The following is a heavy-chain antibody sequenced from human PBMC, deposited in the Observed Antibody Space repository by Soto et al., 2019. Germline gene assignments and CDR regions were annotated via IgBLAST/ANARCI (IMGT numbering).Heavy chain of an antibody. D-gene: IGHD4-4*01. CDR2: IYYSGST. Sequence: SETLSLTCTVSGGSISSSSYYWGWIRQPPGKGLEWIGSIYYSGSTYYNPSLKSRVTISVDTSKNQFSLKLSSVTAADTAVYYCAKQRPGNSGSFAYWGQGTLVTVSS. V-gene: IGHV4-39*01. J-gene: IGHJ4*02. CDR3: AKQRPGNSGSFAY. CDR1: GGSISSSSYY.